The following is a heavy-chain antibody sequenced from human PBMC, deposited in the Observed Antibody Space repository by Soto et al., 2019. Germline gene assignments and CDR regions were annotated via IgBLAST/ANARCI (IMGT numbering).Heavy chain of an antibody. CDR3: ARARGGMDV. D-gene: IGHD3-10*01. V-gene: IGHV3-48*03. CDR2: IGSSGSPI. Sequence: QLVESGGGLVQPGGSLRLSCGDSGFTFSSYEMNWVRQAPGKGPEWVSYIGSSGSPIYYADSVKGRFTISRDNAKRSLYLQMNSLRVDDTAVYYCARARGGMDVWGQGTTVTVSS. CDR1: GFTFSSYE. J-gene: IGHJ6*02.